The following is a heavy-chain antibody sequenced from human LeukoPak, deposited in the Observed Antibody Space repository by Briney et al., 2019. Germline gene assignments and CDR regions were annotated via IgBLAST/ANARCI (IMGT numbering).Heavy chain of an antibody. CDR3: AQTTGWPGFDY. CDR2: VYNSGTT. D-gene: IGHD6-19*01. J-gene: IGHJ4*02. V-gene: IGHV4-59*01. CDR1: GASISRYY. Sequence: SETLSLTCTASGASISRYYWSWIRQPPGKGLEWIGYVYNSGTTNYNPSLKSRVTISVDTSKNQFSLELTSVTAADTAVYYCAQTTGWPGFDYWGQGTLVTVSS.